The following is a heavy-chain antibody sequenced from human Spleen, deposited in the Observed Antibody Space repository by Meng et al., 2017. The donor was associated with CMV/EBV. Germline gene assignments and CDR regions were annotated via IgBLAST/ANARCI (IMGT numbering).Heavy chain of an antibody. CDR3: ARSRSEVWFGEYWYFDL. CDR2: INAGNGNT. V-gene: IGHV1-3*01. J-gene: IGHJ2*01. CDR1: YTFTNYA. D-gene: IGHD3-10*01. Sequence: YTFTNYAMHWVRQAPGQRLEWMGWINAGNGNTKYSQKFQGRVTITRDTSATTGYMEQSSLRSEDTAVYYCARSRSEVWFGEYWYFDLWGRGTLVTVSS.